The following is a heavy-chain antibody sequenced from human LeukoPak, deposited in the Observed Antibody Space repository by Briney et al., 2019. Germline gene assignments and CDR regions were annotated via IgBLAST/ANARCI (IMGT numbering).Heavy chain of an antibody. CDR2: IYSGGYT. Sequence: GESLRLSCAASGFTVSSNYMSWVRQAPGKGLEWVSVIYSGGYTYYADSVKGRFTISRDNSKNTLYLQMNSLRTEDTAVYYCAKTGNPATGDYWGQGTLVTVSS. CDR3: AKTGNPATGDY. J-gene: IGHJ4*02. CDR1: GFTVSSNY. D-gene: IGHD1-1*01. V-gene: IGHV3-53*01.